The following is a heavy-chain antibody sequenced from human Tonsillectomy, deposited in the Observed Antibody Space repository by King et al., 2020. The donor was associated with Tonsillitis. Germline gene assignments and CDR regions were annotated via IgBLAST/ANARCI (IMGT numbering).Heavy chain of an antibody. Sequence: VQLVESGGGLVQPGGSLRLSCAASGFTFSSYAMSWVRQAPGKGLEWVSAISGSGGSTYYAASVKGRFTISRDNSKNTLYLQMNSLRAEDTAVYYCAKDPRITMVRGASRGAFDIWGQGTMVTVSS. CDR3: AKDPRITMVRGASRGAFDI. CDR1: GFTFSSYA. CDR2: ISGSGGST. D-gene: IGHD3-10*01. J-gene: IGHJ3*02. V-gene: IGHV3-23*04.